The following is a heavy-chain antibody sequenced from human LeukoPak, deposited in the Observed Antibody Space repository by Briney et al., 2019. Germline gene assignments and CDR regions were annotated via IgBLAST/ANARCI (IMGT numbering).Heavy chain of an antibody. CDR3: ASPYYYGSGSVYFDY. Sequence: PGGSLRLSCAASGLTFSSYAMHWVRQAPGKGLEWVAVISYDGSNKYYADSVKGRFTISRDNSKNTLYLQMNSLRAEDTAVYYCASPYYYGSGSVYFDYWGQGTLVTVSS. CDR2: ISYDGSNK. CDR1: GLTFSSYA. J-gene: IGHJ4*02. D-gene: IGHD3-10*01. V-gene: IGHV3-30*04.